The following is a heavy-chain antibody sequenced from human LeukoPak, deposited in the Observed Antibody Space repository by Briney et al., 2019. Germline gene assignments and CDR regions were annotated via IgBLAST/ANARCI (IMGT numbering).Heavy chain of an antibody. D-gene: IGHD4-17*01. CDR1: GGSISRHY. J-gene: IGHJ3*02. Sequence: SETLSLTCSVSGGSISRHYWSWIRQPPGKGLEWIGYISYSGSTRYNPSFQSRVTISMEMSKTHFSLKLSSVTAADTAVYYCARLLNNDNAGDPDTFDMWGPGTMVTVSS. V-gene: IGHV4-59*08. CDR2: ISYSGST. CDR3: ARLLNNDNAGDPDTFDM.